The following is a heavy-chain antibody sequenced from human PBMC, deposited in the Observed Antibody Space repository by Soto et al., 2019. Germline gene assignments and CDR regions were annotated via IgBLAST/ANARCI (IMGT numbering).Heavy chain of an antibody. J-gene: IGHJ4*02. D-gene: IGHD2-15*01. CDR3: ARDSDIVVVVAATPDY. CDR2: IWYDGSNK. Sequence: GGSLRLSCAASGFTFSSYGMHWVRQAPGKGLEWVAVIWYDGSNKYYADSVKGRFTISRDNSKNTLYLQMNSLRAEDTALYYCARDSDIVVVVAATPDYWGQGTLVTVSS. V-gene: IGHV3-33*01. CDR1: GFTFSSYG.